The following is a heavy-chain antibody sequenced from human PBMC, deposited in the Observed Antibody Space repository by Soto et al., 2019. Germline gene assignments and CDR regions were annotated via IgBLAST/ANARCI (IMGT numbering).Heavy chain of an antibody. CDR1: SGSISSTIYS. V-gene: IGHV4-39*01. CDR2: IFYSGST. Sequence: SETLSLTCTVSSGSISSTIYSWDWIRQPPGKGLEWIGSIFYSGSTYYNPSLKSRVTISVDTSKNQFSLKLSSVTAADTAVYYCARLPIIAAAGPEVDYWGQGTLVTVSS. CDR3: ARLPIIAAAGPEVDY. J-gene: IGHJ4*02. D-gene: IGHD6-13*01.